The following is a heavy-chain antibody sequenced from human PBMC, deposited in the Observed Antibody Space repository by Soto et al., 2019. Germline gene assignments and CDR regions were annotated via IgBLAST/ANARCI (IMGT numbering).Heavy chain of an antibody. V-gene: IGHV4-31*03. J-gene: IGHJ4*02. D-gene: IGHD2-2*01. CDR1: GGSISSGGNY. CDR3: ARTNQLLPFYFGY. CDR2: IFYSGDT. Sequence: QVQLQESGPGLVKPSQTLSVTCTVSGGSISSGGNYWSWIRQHPGKGLEWIGYIFYSGDTYYNPSLKSRVTISVDTAKSQSLLKLRSVTAADTAVYYCARTNQLLPFYFGYWGRGTLVTVSS.